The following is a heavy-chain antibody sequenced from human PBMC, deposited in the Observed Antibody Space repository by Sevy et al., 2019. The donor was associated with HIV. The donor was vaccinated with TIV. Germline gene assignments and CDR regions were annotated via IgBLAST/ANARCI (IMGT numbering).Heavy chain of an antibody. CDR2: ITWDGGST. J-gene: IGHJ4*02. V-gene: IGHV3-43*01. CDR1: GFTFDDYT. D-gene: IGHD2-15*01. Sequence: GGSLRLSCAASGFTFDDYTRNWVRQAPGKGLEWVSLITWDGGSTYYADSVKGRFTISRDNSKNSLYLQMNSLRTEDTALYYCAKDISGEGYLGSGYFDYWGQGTLVTVSS. CDR3: AKDISGEGYLGSGYFDY.